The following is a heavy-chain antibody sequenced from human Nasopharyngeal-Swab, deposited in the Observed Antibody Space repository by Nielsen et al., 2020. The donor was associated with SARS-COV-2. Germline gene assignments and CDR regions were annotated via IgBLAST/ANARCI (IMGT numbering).Heavy chain of an antibody. CDR3: ARLLAAAGLYYYYGMDV. Sequence: ASVKVSCKASGYTFTSYYMHWVRQAPGQGLEWMGIINPSGGSTSYAQTFQGRVTMTRDTSTSTVYMELSSLRSEDTAVYYCARLLAAAGLYYYYGMDVWGQGTTVTVSS. CDR1: GYTFTSYY. D-gene: IGHD6-13*01. J-gene: IGHJ6*02. CDR2: INPSGGST. V-gene: IGHV1-46*01.